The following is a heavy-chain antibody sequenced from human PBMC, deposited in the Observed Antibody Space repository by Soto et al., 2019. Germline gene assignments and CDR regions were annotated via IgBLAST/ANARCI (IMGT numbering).Heavy chain of an antibody. V-gene: IGHV4-4*02. D-gene: IGHD6-13*01. J-gene: IGHJ5*02. CDR2: NYHSGCT. CDR3: ARGSIGAANWFDP. CDR1: SGSISSSNW. Sequence: QGQLQESGPGLVKPSGTLSLTCAVSSGSISSSNWWSWVRQPPGKGREWIGENYHSGCTNYNPSRMSRVTISVDKSKRQVSLKLVSVTAAHTAVYYCARGSIGAANWFDPWGQGTLVTVCS.